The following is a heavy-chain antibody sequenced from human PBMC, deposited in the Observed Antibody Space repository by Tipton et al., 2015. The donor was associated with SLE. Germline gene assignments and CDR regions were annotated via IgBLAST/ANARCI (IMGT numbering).Heavy chain of an antibody. CDR2: NHSSGST. Sequence: LSLTCTVSGGSISGYYWSWIRQPPGKGLEWIAYNHSSGSTNYNPSLKSRVTISADTSKNQFSLKVSSVTAADSAVYYCANDYGGSRGYDNCFDPWGQGILVTVSS. CDR3: ANDYGGSRGYDNCFDP. V-gene: IGHV4-59*01. J-gene: IGHJ5*02. D-gene: IGHD5-12*01. CDR1: GGSISGYY.